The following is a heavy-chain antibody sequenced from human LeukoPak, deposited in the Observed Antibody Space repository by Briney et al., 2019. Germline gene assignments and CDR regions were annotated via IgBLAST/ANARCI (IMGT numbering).Heavy chain of an antibody. V-gene: IGHV3-30*18. D-gene: IGHD5-18*01. CDR3: AKPLYSYRLHFDY. J-gene: IGHJ4*02. CDR2: ISHDGSNK. Sequence: GGSLRLSRAASGFTFSSYSMNWARQAPGKGLEWVAVISHDGSNKYHVDSVKGRFTISRDNSKNTLYLQMNSLRAEDTAVYYCAKPLYSYRLHFDYWGQGTLVTVSS. CDR1: GFTFSSYS.